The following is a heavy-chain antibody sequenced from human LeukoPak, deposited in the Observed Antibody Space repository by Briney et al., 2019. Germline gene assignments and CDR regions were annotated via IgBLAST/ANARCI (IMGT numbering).Heavy chain of an antibody. Sequence: SVNVSCKASGGTFSSYAISWVRQAPGQGLEWMGGIIPIFGTANYAQKFQGRVTITADESTSTAYMELSSLRSDDTAVYYCARGPPNWGYDYWGPGTLVTVSS. D-gene: IGHD7-27*01. V-gene: IGHV1-69*13. CDR1: GGTFSSYA. CDR2: IIPIFGTA. CDR3: ARGPPNWGYDY. J-gene: IGHJ4*02.